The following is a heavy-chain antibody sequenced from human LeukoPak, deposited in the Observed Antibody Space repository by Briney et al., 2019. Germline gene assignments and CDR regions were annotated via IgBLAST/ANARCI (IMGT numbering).Heavy chain of an antibody. CDR1: GFTFSSYW. CDR3: SATRSHFDY. Sequence: GGSLRLSCAASGFTFSSYWMSWVRQAPGKGLEWVANIKQDGSEKYYVDSVKGRFTISRDNAKNSLYLQMNSLRAEDTAVYCCSATRSHFDYWGQGNLVTVSS. CDR2: IKQDGSEK. V-gene: IGHV3-7*01. J-gene: IGHJ4*02. D-gene: IGHD1-14*01.